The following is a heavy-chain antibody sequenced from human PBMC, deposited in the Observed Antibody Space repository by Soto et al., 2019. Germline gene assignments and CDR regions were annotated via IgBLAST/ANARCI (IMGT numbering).Heavy chain of an antibody. CDR2: ISAYNGNT. CDR1: GYTFTSYG. Sequence: ASVKVSCKASGYTFTSYGISWVRQAPGQGLEWMGWISAYNGNTNYAQKLQGRVTMTTDTSTSTAYMELRSLRSDDTAVYYCARDVEADTAIGAINWFDPWGQGTLVTVSS. CDR3: ARDVEADTAIGAINWFDP. V-gene: IGHV1-18*01. D-gene: IGHD5-18*01. J-gene: IGHJ5*02.